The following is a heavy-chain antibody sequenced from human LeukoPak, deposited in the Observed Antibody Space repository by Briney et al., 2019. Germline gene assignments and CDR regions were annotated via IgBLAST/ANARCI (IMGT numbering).Heavy chain of an antibody. J-gene: IGHJ6*02. V-gene: IGHV1-69*13. CDR2: IIPIFGTA. CDR3: ARGTEWLGEYYYGMDV. CDR1: GGTISSYA. Sequence: SVKVSCKASGGTISSYAISWVRQAPGQGLEWMGGIIPIFGTANYAQKFQGRVTITADESTSTAYMELSSLRSEDTAVYYCARGTEWLGEYYYGMDVWGQGTTVTVSS. D-gene: IGHD5-12*01.